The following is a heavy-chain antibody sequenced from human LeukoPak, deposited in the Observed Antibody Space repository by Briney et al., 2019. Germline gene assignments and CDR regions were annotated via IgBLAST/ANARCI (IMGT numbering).Heavy chain of an antibody. CDR2: SYYNGDT. CDR1: GGYISSRNYY. D-gene: IGHD3-3*01. J-gene: IGHJ3*02. V-gene: IGHV4-39*01. CDR3: ASWSFSWDAFDI. Sequence: SETLSLTCTVSGGYISSRNYYWGWIRQPPGKGLAWIGSSYYNGDTYYNPSLKSRVTISTDTSKNQFSLKLSSVTAADSAVYYCASWSFSWDAFDIWGQGTMVTVSS.